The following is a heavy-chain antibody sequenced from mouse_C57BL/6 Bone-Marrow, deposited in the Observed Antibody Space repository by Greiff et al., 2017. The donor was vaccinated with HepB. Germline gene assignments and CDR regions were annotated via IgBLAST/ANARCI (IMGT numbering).Heavy chain of an antibody. CDR2: ISYDGSN. Sequence: EVKLQESGPGLVKPSQSLSLTCSVPGYSITSGYYWNWIRQFPGNKLEWMGYISYDGSNNYNPSLKNRISITRDTSKNQCFLKLNSVTTEDTATYYCARGAMDYWGQGTSVTVSS. CDR3: ARGAMDY. J-gene: IGHJ4*01. V-gene: IGHV3-6*01. CDR1: GYSITSGYY.